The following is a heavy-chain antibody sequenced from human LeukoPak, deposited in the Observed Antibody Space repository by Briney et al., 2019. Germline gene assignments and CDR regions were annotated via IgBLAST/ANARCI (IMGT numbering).Heavy chain of an antibody. J-gene: IGHJ3*02. CDR3: AREAAYDSSASRPAFDI. D-gene: IGHD3-22*01. CDR2: AYYRSKWYN. Sequence: SQTLSLTCAISGDSVSSNSAAWNWIRQSPSRGLEWLGRAYYRSKWYNDYAVSVKSRITINPDTSKNQFSLQLNSVTPEDTAVYYCAREAAYDSSASRPAFDIWGQGTMVTVSS. CDR1: GDSVSSNSAA. V-gene: IGHV6-1*01.